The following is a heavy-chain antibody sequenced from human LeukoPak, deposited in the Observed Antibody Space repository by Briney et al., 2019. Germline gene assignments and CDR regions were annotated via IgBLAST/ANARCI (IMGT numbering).Heavy chain of an antibody. CDR2: IYYSGST. V-gene: IGHV4-39*01. CDR3: ASSGYYYLMYY. J-gene: IGHJ4*02. D-gene: IGHD3-22*01. CDR1: GGSINSRSYY. Sequence: PSETVSLTCTVSGGSINSRSYYWPWIRQPPGKGVEWIGSIYYSGSTYYNPSLKSRVTISVDTSKNQFSLKLSSVTAADTAVYYCASSGYYYLMYYWGQGTLVTVSS.